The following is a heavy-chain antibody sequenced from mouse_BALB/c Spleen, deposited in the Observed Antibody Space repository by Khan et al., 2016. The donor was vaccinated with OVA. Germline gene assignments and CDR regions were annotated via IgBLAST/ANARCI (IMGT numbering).Heavy chain of an antibody. Sequence: VQLQQSGTVLARPGASVKMSCKASGYTFTSYWMHWVKQRPGQGLEWIGDIYPGNTDTNYNQKFKGKAKLTAVTSTSTAYMELSSLTNEDVAVYYVTRRNWDCAWFAYWGQGTLVTVSA. CDR2: IYPGNTDT. CDR1: GYTFTSYW. D-gene: IGHD4-1*01. V-gene: IGHV1-5*01. J-gene: IGHJ3*01. CDR3: TRRNWDCAWFAY.